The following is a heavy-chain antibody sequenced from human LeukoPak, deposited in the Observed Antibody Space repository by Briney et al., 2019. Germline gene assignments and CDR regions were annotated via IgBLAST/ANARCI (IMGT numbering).Heavy chain of an antibody. CDR3: ARSSGWYMRDWYFDL. CDR2: SYTSGST. Sequence: PSQTLSLTCTVSGGSISSGSYYWSWIRQPAGKGLEWIGRSYTSGSTNYNPSPKSRFTISVDTSKNQFSLKLSSVTAADTAVYYCARSSGWYMRDWYFDLWGRGTLVTVSS. V-gene: IGHV4-61*02. D-gene: IGHD6-19*01. J-gene: IGHJ2*01. CDR1: GGSISSGSYY.